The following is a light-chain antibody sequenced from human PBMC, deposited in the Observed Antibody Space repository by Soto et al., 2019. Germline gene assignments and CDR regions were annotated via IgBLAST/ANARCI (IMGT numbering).Light chain of an antibody. CDR3: QQRSNWLLT. V-gene: IGKV3-11*01. CDR2: DAS. CDR1: QSVNNY. J-gene: IGKJ5*01. Sequence: EIGLTQSPATLSLSPGERATLSCRASQSVNNYVSWFQQRPGQSPRLLIFDASNRATGIPARFSGSGSGTDFTLTISSLEPEDFAIYYCQQRSNWLLTFGQGTRLEI.